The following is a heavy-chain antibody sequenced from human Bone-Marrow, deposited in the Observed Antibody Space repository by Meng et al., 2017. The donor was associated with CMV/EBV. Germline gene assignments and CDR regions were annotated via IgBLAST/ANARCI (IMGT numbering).Heavy chain of an antibody. V-gene: IGHV4-34*01. Sequence: GSLRLSCAVYGGSFSGYYWSWIRQPPGKGLEWIGEINHSGSTNYNPSLKSRVTISVDTSKNQFSLKLSSVTAADTAVYYCARDDRGAVPAVSLDYWGQGTLVTVSS. CDR2: INHSGST. D-gene: IGHD2-2*01. CDR3: ARDDRGAVPAVSLDY. J-gene: IGHJ4*02. CDR1: GGSFSGYY.